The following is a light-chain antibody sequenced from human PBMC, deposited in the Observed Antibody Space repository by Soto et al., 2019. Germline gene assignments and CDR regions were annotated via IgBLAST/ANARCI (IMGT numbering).Light chain of an antibody. J-gene: IGKJ2*01. CDR3: HHYGNSPPYT. CDR1: QSVSSTN. V-gene: IGKV3-20*01. Sequence: EIVLTQSPGTLSLSPGERVVLSCRASQSVSSTNLAWYQHKPGQAPRLLIYCASYRATGIPDRFSGSGSGTDFTLAISRLEPEDFAVYYCHHYGNSPPYTFGQGTKLEIK. CDR2: CAS.